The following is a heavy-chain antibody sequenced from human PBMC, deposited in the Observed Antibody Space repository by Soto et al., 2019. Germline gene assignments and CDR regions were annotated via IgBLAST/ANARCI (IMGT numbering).Heavy chain of an antibody. CDR1: GFTFSSYA. J-gene: IGHJ6*02. D-gene: IGHD4-4*01. CDR3: ARVMGVTTNSPDINYYYYYGMDV. V-gene: IGHV3-30-3*01. CDR2: ISYDGSNK. Sequence: GGSLRLSCAASGFTFSSYAMHWVRRAPGKGLEWVAVISYDGSNKYYADSVNGRFTISRDNSKNTLYLQMNSLRAEDTAVYYCARVMGVTTNSPDINYYYYYGMDVWGQGTTVTVSS.